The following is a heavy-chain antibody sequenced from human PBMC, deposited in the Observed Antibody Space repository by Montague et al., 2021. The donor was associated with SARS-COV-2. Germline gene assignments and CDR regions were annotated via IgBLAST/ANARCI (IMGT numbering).Heavy chain of an antibody. CDR3: ARWGEYYDSPYYYYAMDV. Sequence: SETLSLTCTVSGGSISPYYWSWIRQSPGKGLGCIGYTSYGGSTDYNPSLKSRVTISIDTSKNQFSLKLSSVTAADTAVYYCARWGEYYDSPYYYYAMDVWGQGTTVTVSS. D-gene: IGHD3-3*01. CDR2: TSYGGST. CDR1: GGSISPYY. J-gene: IGHJ6*02. V-gene: IGHV4-59*12.